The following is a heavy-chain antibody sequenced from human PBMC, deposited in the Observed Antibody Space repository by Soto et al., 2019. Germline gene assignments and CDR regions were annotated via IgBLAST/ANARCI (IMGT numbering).Heavy chain of an antibody. CDR3: ARDRGAVTGQYFDY. D-gene: IGHD6-19*01. CDR2: ISSSGTSA. V-gene: IGHV3-11*05. J-gene: IGHJ4*02. CDR1: GFTFSAVY. Sequence: QVHLEESGGGLVKPGGSLRLSCAASGFTFSAVYMSWIGQAPNKGLEYISYISSSGTSANYADSVKGRFTISRDNAKNSLYLQMNSLRAEDTAVYYCARDRGAVTGQYFDYWGQGALVTVSS.